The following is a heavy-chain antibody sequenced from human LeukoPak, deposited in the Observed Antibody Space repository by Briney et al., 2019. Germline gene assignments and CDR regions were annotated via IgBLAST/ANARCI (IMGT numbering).Heavy chain of an antibody. CDR3: ASVFVAVAGKLVDY. Sequence: PGGSLRLSCVASEFTFSSHAMSWVRQAPGKGLEWVSDITGNGAYTHYADSVKGRFTISRDNSKNTLYLQMNSLRAEDTAVYYCASVFVAVAGKLVDYWGQGTLVTVSS. D-gene: IGHD6-19*01. V-gene: IGHV3-23*01. J-gene: IGHJ4*02. CDR1: EFTFSSHA. CDR2: ITGNGAYT.